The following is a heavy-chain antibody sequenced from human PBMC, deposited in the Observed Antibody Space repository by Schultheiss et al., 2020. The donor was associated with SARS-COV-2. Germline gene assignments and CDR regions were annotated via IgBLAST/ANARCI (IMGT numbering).Heavy chain of an antibody. CDR2: INPSGGST. CDR1: GYTFTSYY. V-gene: IGHV1-46*01. J-gene: IGHJ4*02. D-gene: IGHD2-15*01. Sequence: ASVKVSCKASGYTFTSYYMHWVRQAPGQGLEWMGIINPSGGSTSYAQKFQGRVTMTRDTSTSTVYMELNSLRAEDTAVYYCARVPWGGGSSDYWGQGTLVTVSS. CDR3: ARVPWGGGSSDY.